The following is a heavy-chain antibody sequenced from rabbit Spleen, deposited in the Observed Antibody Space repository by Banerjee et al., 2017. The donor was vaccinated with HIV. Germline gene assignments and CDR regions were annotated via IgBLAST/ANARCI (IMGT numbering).Heavy chain of an antibody. J-gene: IGHJ4*01. CDR1: GVSFSFSSY. Sequence: QEQLEESGGDLVKPGASLTLTCTASGVSFSFSSYMCWVRQAPGKGLEWIACIDSGSSGFTYFASWAKGRFTISKTSSTTVTLQMTSLTVADTATYFCARDLTDAIGWNFNLWGPGTLVTVS. CDR3: ARDLTDAIGWNFNL. D-gene: IGHD1-1*01. CDR2: IDSGSSGFT. V-gene: IGHV1S45*01.